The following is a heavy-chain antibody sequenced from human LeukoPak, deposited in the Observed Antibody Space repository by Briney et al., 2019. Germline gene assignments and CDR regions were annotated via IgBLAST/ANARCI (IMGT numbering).Heavy chain of an antibody. Sequence: PGGSLRLSCVASGFTFRSFWMSWVRQAPGKGLEFVANIDQEGSVRNYVHSVKGRFIISRDNAKNSLYLQMDSLRAEDTAVYFCARDLGSSSFDYWGQGTLVTVSS. V-gene: IGHV3-7*01. CDR3: ARDLGSSSFDY. CDR1: GFTFRSFW. J-gene: IGHJ4*02. CDR2: IDQEGSVR. D-gene: IGHD3-10*01.